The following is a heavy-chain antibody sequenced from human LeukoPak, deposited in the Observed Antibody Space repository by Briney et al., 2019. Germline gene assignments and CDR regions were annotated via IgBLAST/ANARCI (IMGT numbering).Heavy chain of an antibody. CDR2: ISTSSSYI. J-gene: IGHJ6*03. Sequence: PGGSLRLSCAASGFTFSSYSMNWVRQAPGKGLEWVSSISTSSSYIYYADSVKGRFIISRDNAKNSLYLQMNSLRAEDTAVYYCARVKSGYYYQYYYYMDVWGKGTTVTISS. CDR1: GFTFSSYS. V-gene: IGHV3-21*01. D-gene: IGHD3-22*01. CDR3: ARVKSGYYYQYYYYMDV.